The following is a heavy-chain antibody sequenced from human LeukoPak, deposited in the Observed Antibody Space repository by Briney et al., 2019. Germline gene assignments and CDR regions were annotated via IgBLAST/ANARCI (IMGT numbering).Heavy chain of an antibody. CDR2: ISGSGDRT. V-gene: IGHV3-23*01. Sequence: PGGSLRLSCAASGFTFSSSAMSWVRQAPGKGLEWVSAISGSGDRTYYADSVKGRFTISRDNSKNTLYLQMNSLRAEDTAVYYCARGLWYYGSGRYAAGYFDLWGRGTLVTVSS. J-gene: IGHJ2*01. D-gene: IGHD3-10*01. CDR3: ARGLWYYGSGRYAAGYFDL. CDR1: GFTFSSSA.